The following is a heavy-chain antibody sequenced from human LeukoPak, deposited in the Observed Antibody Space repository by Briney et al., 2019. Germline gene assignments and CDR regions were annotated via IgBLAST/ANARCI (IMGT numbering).Heavy chain of an antibody. CDR2: ISSSFSTI. Sequence: GGSLRLSCAASGFPFSSYSMNWVRQAPGKGLEWVAYISSSFSTIYYVDSVKGRFTISRDNAKNSLYLQMNSLRAEDTAVYYCARGSGTVTEDFDYWGQGTLVTVSS. CDR1: GFPFSSYS. CDR3: ARGSGTVTEDFDY. J-gene: IGHJ4*02. D-gene: IGHD1-26*01. V-gene: IGHV3-48*01.